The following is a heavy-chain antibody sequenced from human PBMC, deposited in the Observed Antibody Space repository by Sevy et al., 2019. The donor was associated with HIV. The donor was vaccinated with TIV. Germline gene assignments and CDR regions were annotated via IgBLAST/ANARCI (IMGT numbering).Heavy chain of an antibody. CDR3: ARDLGYYGSGSEYYYYYGMDV. Sequence: GGSLRLSCAASGFTFSSYWMSWVRQAPGKGLEWVGNIKQDGSEKYYVDSVKGRFTISRDNAKNSLYLQMNSLRAEDTAVYYCARDLGYYGSGSEYYYYYGMDVWGQGTTVTVSS. CDR1: GFTFSSYW. V-gene: IGHV3-7*01. CDR2: IKQDGSEK. D-gene: IGHD3-10*01. J-gene: IGHJ6*02.